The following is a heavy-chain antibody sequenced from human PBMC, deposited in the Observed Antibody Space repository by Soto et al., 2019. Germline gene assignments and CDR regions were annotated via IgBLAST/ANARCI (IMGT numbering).Heavy chain of an antibody. Sequence: WETLSLTCTVSVGSISTYDWSWVRRAPGGALEWIGYIYASGATTYNPSLESRVTMSVDMPNNEFSLELTSLTAADTAVYYCARSHYFDASIYTYYFDYWGEGTQVTVSS. V-gene: IGHV4-59*01. CDR1: VGSISTYD. CDR3: ARSHYFDASIYTYYFDY. J-gene: IGHJ4*02. CDR2: IYASGAT. D-gene: IGHD3-9*01.